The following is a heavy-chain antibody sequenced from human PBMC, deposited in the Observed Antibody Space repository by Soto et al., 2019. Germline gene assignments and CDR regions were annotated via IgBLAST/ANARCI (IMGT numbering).Heavy chain of an antibody. D-gene: IGHD3-22*01. CDR3: AAKYYYDSSGGNWFDP. Sequence: PSETLSLTCTVSGGSISSGDYYWSWIRQPPGKGLEWIGYIYYSGSTYYNPSLKSRVTISVDTSKNQFSLKLSSVTAADTAVYYCAAKYYYDSSGGNWFDPWGQGTLVTVSS. V-gene: IGHV4-30-4*01. CDR1: GGSISSGDYY. CDR2: IYYSGST. J-gene: IGHJ5*02.